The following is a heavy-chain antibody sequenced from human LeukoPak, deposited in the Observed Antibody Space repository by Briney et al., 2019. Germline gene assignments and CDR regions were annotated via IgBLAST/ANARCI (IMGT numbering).Heavy chain of an antibody. CDR1: GFTFSGSA. J-gene: IGHJ4*02. V-gene: IGHV3-73*01. CDR3: TRRYYGLGSYYGQLLDN. Sequence: GGSLRLSCAASGFTFSGSAMHWVRQASGKGLEWVGHIRSKANSYATAYAASMKGRFTISRDDSKNTAYLQMNSLKTEDTAVYYCTRRYYGLGSYYGQLLDNWGQGTLVTVSS. CDR2: IRSKANSYAT. D-gene: IGHD3-10*01.